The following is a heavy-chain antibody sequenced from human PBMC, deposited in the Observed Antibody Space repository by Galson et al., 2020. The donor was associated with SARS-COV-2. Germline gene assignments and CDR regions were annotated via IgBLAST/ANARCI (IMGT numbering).Heavy chain of an antibody. CDR2: IGGNGDAI. CDR1: GFTFSSYA. CDR3: VKDSGYYSWDY. Sequence: GGSLRLSCAASGFTFSSYAMSWARQAPGKGLEWVSTIGGNGDAISYAASEKGRFTISRDNIKNSLYLHLNSLRAEDTAVYYCVKDSGYYSWDYWGQGALVTVSS. V-gene: IGHV3-23*01. J-gene: IGHJ4*02. D-gene: IGHD3-22*01.